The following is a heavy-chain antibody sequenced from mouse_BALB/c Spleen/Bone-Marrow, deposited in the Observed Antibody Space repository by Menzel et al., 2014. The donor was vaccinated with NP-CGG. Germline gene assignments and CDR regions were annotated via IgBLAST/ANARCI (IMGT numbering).Heavy chain of an antibody. CDR1: GFTFSSYG. CDR3: ARGGGAYYGNYWFAY. Sequence: EVKLVESGGDLVKPGGSLKLSCAASGFTFSSYGMSWVRQTPDKRLEWVATISSGGSYTYYPDSVKGRFTISRDNAKNTLYLQMSSRKSEDTAMYYCARGGGAYYGNYWFAYWGQGTLVTVSA. CDR2: ISSGGSYT. J-gene: IGHJ3*01. D-gene: IGHD2-10*01. V-gene: IGHV5-6*01.